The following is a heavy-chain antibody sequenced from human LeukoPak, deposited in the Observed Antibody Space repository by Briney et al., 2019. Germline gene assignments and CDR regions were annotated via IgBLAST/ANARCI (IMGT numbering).Heavy chain of an antibody. Sequence: GGSLRLSCAVSGFTFSNYFMDWIRQAPGKGLEWVGRIKNKANKYATEYAASVSGRFIISGDDSKNSLYLQMNSLKTDDTAVYYCARVRGGNWYAFDLWGQGTVVSVSS. CDR1: GFTFSNYF. CDR3: ARVRGGNWYAFDL. V-gene: IGHV3-72*01. J-gene: IGHJ3*01. CDR2: IKNKANKYAT. D-gene: IGHD3-16*01.